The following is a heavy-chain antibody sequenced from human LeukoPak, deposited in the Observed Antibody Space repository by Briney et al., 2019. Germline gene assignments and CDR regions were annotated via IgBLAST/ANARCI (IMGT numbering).Heavy chain of an antibody. CDR3: AKSKSGCSSTSCYAISFDY. CDR1: GFTFSSYA. V-gene: IGHV3-23*01. J-gene: IGHJ4*02. Sequence: GRPLRLSCAASGFTFSSYAMSWVRQAPGKGLEWVSAISGSGSSTYYADSVKGRFTISRDNSNNTLYLQMNSLRAEDTAVYYCAKSKSGCSSTSCYAISFDYWGQGTLVTVSS. D-gene: IGHD2-2*01. CDR2: ISGSGSST.